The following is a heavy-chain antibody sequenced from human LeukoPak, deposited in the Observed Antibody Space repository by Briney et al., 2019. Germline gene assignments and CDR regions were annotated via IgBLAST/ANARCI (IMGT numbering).Heavy chain of an antibody. V-gene: IGHV4-59*01. D-gene: IGHD3-16*01. CDR1: GGSISSYY. CDR3: TRGAGWLIDY. CDR2: FHNSGTS. J-gene: IGHJ4*02. Sequence: PSETLSLTCTVSGGSISSYYWSWIRQPPGKGLEWIGYFHNSGTSTYNPSLKSRVTISADTSKNQFSLKLNSLTTADTAVYYCTRGAGWLIDYWGQGILVTVSS.